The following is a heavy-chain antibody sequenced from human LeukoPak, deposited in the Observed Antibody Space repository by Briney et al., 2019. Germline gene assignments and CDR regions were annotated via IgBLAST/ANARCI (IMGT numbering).Heavy chain of an antibody. V-gene: IGHV5-51*01. D-gene: IGHD6-13*01. Sequence: GESLKISCKGSGYSFTSYWIGWVRQMPGKGLEXMGXXYPGDSDTRYSPSFQGQVTISADKSISTAYLQWSSLKASDTAMYYCARRMAAAAGTHFDYWGQGTLVTVSS. J-gene: IGHJ4*02. CDR1: GYSFTSYW. CDR3: ARRMAAAAGTHFDY. CDR2: XYPGDSDT.